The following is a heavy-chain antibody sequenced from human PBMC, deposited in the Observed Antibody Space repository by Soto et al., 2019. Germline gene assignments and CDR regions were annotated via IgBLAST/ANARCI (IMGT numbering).Heavy chain of an antibody. Sequence: EVKLLESGGGLVQPGGSLRLSCAASGFTFSSYSMTWVRQAPGKGLEWVARIKSDGTMTMYADSVKGRFTISRDNAKNTLYLQMNSLREEDTAVYYCARSDWFDPWGQGTLVIVSS. CDR1: GFTFSSYS. CDR2: IKSDGTMT. J-gene: IGHJ5*02. V-gene: IGHV3-74*02. CDR3: ARSDWFDP.